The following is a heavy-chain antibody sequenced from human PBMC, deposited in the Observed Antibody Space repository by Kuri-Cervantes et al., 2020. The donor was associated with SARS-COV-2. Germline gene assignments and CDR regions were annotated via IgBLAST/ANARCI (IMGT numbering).Heavy chain of an antibody. V-gene: IGHV1-46*01. D-gene: IGHD3-10*01. CDR1: GGTFSSYA. CDR3: ARGVSYYGSGSFWI. Sequence: ASVKVSCKASGGTFSSYAISWVRQAPGQGLEWMGIINPSGSGTRYTQRFQDRISMTRDTSTSTVYMELSSLRSEDTAVYYCARGVSYYGSGSFWIWGQGTLVTVSS. CDR2: INPSGSGT. J-gene: IGHJ4*02.